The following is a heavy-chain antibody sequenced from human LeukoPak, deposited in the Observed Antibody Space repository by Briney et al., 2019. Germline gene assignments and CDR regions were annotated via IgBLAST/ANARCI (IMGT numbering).Heavy chain of an antibody. CDR3: ARGSGYCSGGTCYIDY. Sequence: ASVKVSCKASGYTFTGYYRHWVRQAPGQGLEWMGWINPNSGGTNYAQKFQGRVTMTRDTSINTAYMELSRLTFDDTAVYFCARGSGYCSGGTCYIDYWGQGTLVTVSS. J-gene: IGHJ4*02. D-gene: IGHD2-15*01. V-gene: IGHV1-2*02. CDR2: INPNSGGT. CDR1: GYTFTGYY.